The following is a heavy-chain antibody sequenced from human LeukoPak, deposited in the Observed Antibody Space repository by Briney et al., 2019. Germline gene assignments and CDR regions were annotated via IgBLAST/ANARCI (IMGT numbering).Heavy chain of an antibody. J-gene: IGHJ6*03. D-gene: IGHD6-13*01. CDR3: ARVIAAAGIHYHYMDV. Sequence: SETLSLTCTVSGGSISSSSYYWGWIRQPPGKGLEWIGSIYYSGSTYYNPSLKSRVTISVDTSKNQFSLKLSSVTAADTAVYYCARVIAAAGIHYHYMDVWGKGTTVTVSS. V-gene: IGHV4-39*07. CDR1: GGSISSSSYY. CDR2: IYYSGST.